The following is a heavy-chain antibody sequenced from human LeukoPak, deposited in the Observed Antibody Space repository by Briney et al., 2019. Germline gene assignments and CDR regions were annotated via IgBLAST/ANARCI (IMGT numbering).Heavy chain of an antibody. D-gene: IGHD3-10*01. Sequence: GGSLRLSCAASGFTFSSYWMHWVRQAPGKALVWVSRINSDGSSTTYADSVKGRFTISRDNAKNTLYLQMNSLRAEDTAVYYCAKALPNYGSGSYGHYWGQGTLVTVSS. CDR2: INSDGSST. CDR1: GFTFSSYW. V-gene: IGHV3-74*01. CDR3: AKALPNYGSGSYGHY. J-gene: IGHJ4*02.